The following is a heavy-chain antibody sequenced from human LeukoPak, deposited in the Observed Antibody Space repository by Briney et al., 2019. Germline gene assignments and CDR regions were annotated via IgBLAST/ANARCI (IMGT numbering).Heavy chain of an antibody. CDR1: GGSISSSSYY. V-gene: IGHV4-39*07. CDR2: INHSGST. Sequence: SETLSLTCTVSGGSISSSSYYWGWIRQPPGKGLEWIGEINHSGSTNYNPSLKSRVTISVDTSKNQFSLKLSSVTAADTAVYYCARGRRWDWYFDLWGRGTLVTVSS. J-gene: IGHJ2*01. CDR3: ARGRRWDWYFDL. D-gene: IGHD5-24*01.